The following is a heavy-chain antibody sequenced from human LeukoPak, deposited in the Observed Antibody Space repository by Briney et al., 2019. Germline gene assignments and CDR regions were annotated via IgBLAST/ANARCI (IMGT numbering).Heavy chain of an antibody. V-gene: IGHV4-59*01. CDR3: AREGGPHYYDSRGKNWFDP. D-gene: IGHD3-22*01. CDR1: GHPISSYY. CDR2: FYYSGST. J-gene: IGHJ5*02. Sequence: SEPLSLTCSVSGHPISSYYWSWIPQPPGKGLEWIGYFYYSGSTNYNPSLKRRVTISVDTSKNQFSLKLSSVTAADTAVYYCAREGGPHYYDSRGKNWFDPWGQGTLVTVSS.